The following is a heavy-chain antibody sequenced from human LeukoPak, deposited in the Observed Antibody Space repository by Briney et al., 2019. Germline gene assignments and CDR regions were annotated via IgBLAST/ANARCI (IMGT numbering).Heavy chain of an antibody. V-gene: IGHV4-4*07. J-gene: IGHJ4*02. CDR2: IYTSGTT. Sequence: SETLSLTCTVSGGSISSHFWSWIRQPAGKGLEWIGRIYTSGTTNYNPSLKSRVTMSVDTSKNQFSLKLSSVTAADTAVYYCAREGLEPPFDYWGQGTLVTVSS. CDR3: AREGLEPPFDY. CDR1: GGSISSHF. D-gene: IGHD1-14*01.